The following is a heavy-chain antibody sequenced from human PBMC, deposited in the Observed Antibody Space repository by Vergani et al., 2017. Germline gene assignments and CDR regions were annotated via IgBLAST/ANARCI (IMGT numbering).Heavy chain of an antibody. CDR1: GFTFSSYA. CDR2: IRGSGGST. Sequence: EVQLLESGGGLVQPGGSLRLSCAASGFTFSSYAMTWVRQAPGKGLEWVAAIRGSGGSTYYADSVKGRFTISRDNSKNTLYLQLNSLRAEDTAVYYCAANDCGSGFNDYYMDVWGKGTTVTVSS. CDR3: AANDCGSGFNDYYMDV. V-gene: IGHV3-23*01. D-gene: IGHD3-3*01. J-gene: IGHJ6*03.